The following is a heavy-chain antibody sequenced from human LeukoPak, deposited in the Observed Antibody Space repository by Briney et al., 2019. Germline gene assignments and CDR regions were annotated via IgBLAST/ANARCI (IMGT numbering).Heavy chain of an antibody. J-gene: IGHJ2*01. V-gene: IGHV4-59*12. CDR2: IYYTGGT. D-gene: IGHD5-18*01. Sequence: PSETLSLTCTVSGGSISPFYWNWIRQPPGKGLEWIGYIYYTGGTSYSPSLNSRATISVDTSKNQFSLKLSSVTAADTAVYYCARDLLDTSMVHYWYFDLWGRGTLVTVSS. CDR3: ARDLLDTSMVHYWYFDL. CDR1: GGSISPFY.